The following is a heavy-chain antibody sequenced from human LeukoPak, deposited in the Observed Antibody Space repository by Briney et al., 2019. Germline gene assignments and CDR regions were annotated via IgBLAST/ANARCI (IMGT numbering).Heavy chain of an antibody. CDR3: AGVEGGGGWFGELLP. Sequence: ASVKVSCKASGYTFTSYGISWVRQAPGQGLEWMGWISAYNGNTNYAQKLQGRVTMTTDTSTSTACMELRSLRSEDTAVYYCAGVEGGGGWFGELLPWGQGTLVTVSS. D-gene: IGHD3-10*01. J-gene: IGHJ4*02. CDR2: ISAYNGNT. CDR1: GYTFTSYG. V-gene: IGHV1-18*01.